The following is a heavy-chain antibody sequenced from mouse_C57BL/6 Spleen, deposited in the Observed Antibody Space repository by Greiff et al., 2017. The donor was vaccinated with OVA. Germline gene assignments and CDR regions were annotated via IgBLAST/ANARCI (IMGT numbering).Heavy chain of an antibody. V-gene: IGHV1-50*01. Sequence: QVQLQQPGAELVKPGASVKLSCKASGYTFTSSWMPWVKQGPDRGLEWIGKIDPSDSYTNYNQKFKGKATLTVDTSSSTAYMQLSSLTSEDSAVYYCARSPYDYDGGFAYWGQGTLVTVSA. CDR3: ARSPYDYDGGFAY. D-gene: IGHD2-4*01. CDR2: IDPSDSYT. CDR1: GYTFTSSW. J-gene: IGHJ3*01.